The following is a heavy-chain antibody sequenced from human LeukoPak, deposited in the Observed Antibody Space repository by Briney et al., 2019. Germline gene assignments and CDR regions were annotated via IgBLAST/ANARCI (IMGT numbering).Heavy chain of an antibody. CDR3: ASLPRRGYCSSTSCPTYDY. CDR2: INHSGST. CDR1: GGSFSGYY. Sequence: PSETLSLTCAVYGGSFSGYYWSWIRQSPGKGLEWIGEINHSGSTNYNPSLKSRVTISVDTSKNQFSLKLSSVTAADTAVYYCASLPRRGYCSSTSCPTYDYWGQGTLVTVSS. V-gene: IGHV4-34*01. J-gene: IGHJ4*02. D-gene: IGHD2-2*01.